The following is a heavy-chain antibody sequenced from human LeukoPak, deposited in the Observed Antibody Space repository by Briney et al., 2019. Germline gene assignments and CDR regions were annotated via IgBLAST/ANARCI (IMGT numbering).Heavy chain of an antibody. V-gene: IGHV3-23*01. D-gene: IGHD2-8*01. CDR1: GFTFSSYA. J-gene: IGHJ6*03. CDR2: ISGNGGST. Sequence: GGSLRLSCAASGFTFSSYAMSWVRQAPGKGLEWVSAISGNGGSTYYADSVKGRLTISRDNSKNTLYLQMNSLRAEDTAVYYCAKDLRGNGYYMDVWGKGTTVTVSS. CDR3: AKDLRGNGYYMDV.